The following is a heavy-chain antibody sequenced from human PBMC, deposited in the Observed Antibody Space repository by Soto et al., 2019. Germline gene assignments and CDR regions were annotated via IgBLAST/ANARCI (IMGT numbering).Heavy chain of an antibody. D-gene: IGHD2-2*02. V-gene: IGHV3-30-3*01. CDR1: GFIFSSDS. Sequence: QVQLVESGGGVVQPGRSLRLSCAASGFIFSSDSMHCVRPSPGKGLEGVAIITNDGSNKYYGDSVKGRFTISRDNSNNTMSLQMNRLRAEDTAVYYCARDKYLDGFDIWGQGTMVTVSS. CDR3: ARDKYLDGFDI. CDR2: ITNDGSNK. J-gene: IGHJ3*02.